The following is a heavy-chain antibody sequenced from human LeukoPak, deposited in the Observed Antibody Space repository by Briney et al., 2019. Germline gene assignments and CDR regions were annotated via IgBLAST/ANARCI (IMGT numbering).Heavy chain of an antibody. CDR3: AKDSLADIDY. CDR1: GFIFSTYG. D-gene: IGHD3-16*01. V-gene: IGHV3-30*02. Sequence: GGSLRLSCAASGFIFSTYGMYWVRQAPGKGLEWVAFIRHDGSIKNYADSVKGRSTISRDNSKNTLYLQMNSLRAEDTAVYYCAKDSLADIDYWGQGTMVTVPS. J-gene: IGHJ4*02. CDR2: IRHDGSIK.